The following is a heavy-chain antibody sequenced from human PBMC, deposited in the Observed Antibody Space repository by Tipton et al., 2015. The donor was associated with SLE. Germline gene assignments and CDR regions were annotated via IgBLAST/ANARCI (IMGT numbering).Heavy chain of an antibody. CDR2: IYYSGST. V-gene: IGHV4-59*12. D-gene: IGHD6-19*01. Sequence: TLSLTCTVSGGSISSYYWSWIRQPPGKGLEWIGSIYYSGSTYYNPSLRSRVTISVDTSKNQFSLKLSSVTAADTAVYYCARGIAVAGPFDYWGQGTLVTVSS. CDR3: ARGIAVAGPFDY. J-gene: IGHJ4*02. CDR1: GGSISSYY.